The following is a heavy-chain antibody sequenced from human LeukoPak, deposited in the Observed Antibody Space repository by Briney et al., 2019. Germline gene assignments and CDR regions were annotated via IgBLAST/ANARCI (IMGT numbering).Heavy chain of an antibody. J-gene: IGHJ4*02. CDR2: IKTKIDGETT. D-gene: IGHD5-24*01. CDR1: GFTFSNAW. Sequence: GGSLRLSCAASGFTFSNAWMTWVRQAPGKGLEWVGQIKTKIDGETTDYAAPVEGRFTISRDDSNNTLYLQMNILKTDDTAVYYCTTVERWLLRSSPYWGQGTLVTVSS. CDR3: TTVERWLLRSSPY. V-gene: IGHV3-15*01.